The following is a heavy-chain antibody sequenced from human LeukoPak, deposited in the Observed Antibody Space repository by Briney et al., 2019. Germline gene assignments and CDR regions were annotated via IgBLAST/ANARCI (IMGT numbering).Heavy chain of an antibody. V-gene: IGHV4-34*01. CDR3: AREYFGGVEPFDP. CDR2: INHSGST. D-gene: IGHD3-3*01. J-gene: IGHJ5*02. Sequence: TSETLSLTCAVYGVTFSGYYWSWIRQPPGKGLEWIGEINHSGSTNYYPALKSRGTISVDTSKNQFSLKLSSVTAADTAVYYCAREYFGGVEPFDPWGQGTLVTVSS. CDR1: GVTFSGYY.